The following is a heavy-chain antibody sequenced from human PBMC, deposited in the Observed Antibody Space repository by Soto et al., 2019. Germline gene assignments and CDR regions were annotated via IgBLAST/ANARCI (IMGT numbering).Heavy chain of an antibody. CDR2: INHSGST. Sequence: SETLSLTCAVYGGSFSGYYWSWIRQPPGKGLEWIGEINHSGSTNYNPSLKSRVTISVDTSKNQFSLKLSSVTAADTAVYYCARVKALKYYYDSSGYTDYWGHATLVTAPQ. CDR3: ARVKALKYYYDSSGYTDY. D-gene: IGHD3-22*01. CDR1: GGSFSGYY. J-gene: IGHJ4*01. V-gene: IGHV4-34*01.